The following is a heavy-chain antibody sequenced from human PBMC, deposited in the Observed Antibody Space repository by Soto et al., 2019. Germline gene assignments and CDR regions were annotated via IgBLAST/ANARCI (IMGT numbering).Heavy chain of an antibody. V-gene: IGHV3-33*01. J-gene: IGHJ4*02. CDR2: IWYDGSKK. CDR3: ASRSPALDY. CDR1: GFTFSSYG. Sequence: QVQLVESGGGVVQPGRSLRLSCEASGFTFSSYGMHWVRQDPGKGLEWVAVIWYDGSKKYYADFVKGRFTISRDNSKNTLYLQMNSLRAEDTAVYYCASRSPALDYWGQGALVTVSS. D-gene: IGHD2-2*01.